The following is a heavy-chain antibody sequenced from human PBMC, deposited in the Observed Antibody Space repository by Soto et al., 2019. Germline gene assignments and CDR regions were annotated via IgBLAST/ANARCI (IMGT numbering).Heavy chain of an antibody. Sequence: QVQLVQSGAEVKKPGSSVKVSCKSSGGTFSSYAISWVLQAPGQGLEWMGGIIPIFGTANYAQKLQGRVTIIADESTSTAYMELSSLRSEDTAVYYCARVSGWLKGDAFEIWGQGTMVTVSS. V-gene: IGHV1-69*12. CDR1: GGTFSSYA. CDR2: IIPIFGTA. J-gene: IGHJ3*02. D-gene: IGHD6-19*01. CDR3: ARVSGWLKGDAFEI.